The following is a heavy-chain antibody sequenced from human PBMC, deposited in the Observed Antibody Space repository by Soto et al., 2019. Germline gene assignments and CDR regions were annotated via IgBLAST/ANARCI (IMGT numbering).Heavy chain of an antibody. Sequence: QVQLQESGPGLVKPSQTLSLTCTVSGGSISSGDYYWSWIRQPPGKGLEWIGYIYYSGSTYYNPSLKSRVIISVDTSKNQFSLKLSSVTAADTAVYYCARGRGYYDSSGYYYYGRYFQHWGQGTLVTVSS. CDR1: GGSISSGDYY. J-gene: IGHJ1*01. CDR3: ARGRGYYDSSGYYYYGRYFQH. V-gene: IGHV4-30-4*01. CDR2: IYYSGST. D-gene: IGHD3-22*01.